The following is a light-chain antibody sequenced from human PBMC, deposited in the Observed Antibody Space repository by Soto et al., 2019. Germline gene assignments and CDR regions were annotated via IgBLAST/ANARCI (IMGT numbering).Light chain of an antibody. CDR2: SND. CDR1: SSNIGSSP. V-gene: IGLV1-44*01. J-gene: IGLJ1*01. Sequence: QAVVTQPPSSSGTPGQRVTISCSGGSSNIGSSPGNWYQQLPGTAPKLLIHSNDRRPSGVPDRFSGSKSGTSASLAISGLQSEDAADYYCAAWDDSLNGPVFGTGTKLTVL. CDR3: AAWDDSLNGPV.